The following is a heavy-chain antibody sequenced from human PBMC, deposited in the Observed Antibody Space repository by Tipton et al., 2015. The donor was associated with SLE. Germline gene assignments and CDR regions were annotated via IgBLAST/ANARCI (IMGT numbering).Heavy chain of an antibody. V-gene: IGHV4-59*12. D-gene: IGHD1-26*01. J-gene: IGHJ6*02. CDR2: IYYTGST. CDR1: GGSISSYY. CDR3: ARDRIVSLFRDYYYYGMDV. Sequence: TLSLTCTVSGGSISSYYWSWIRQPPGKGLEWIGYIYYTGSTNYNPSLKSRVTISVDTSKNQFSLKLSSVTAADTAVYYCARDRIVSLFRDYYYYGMDVWGQGTTVTVSS.